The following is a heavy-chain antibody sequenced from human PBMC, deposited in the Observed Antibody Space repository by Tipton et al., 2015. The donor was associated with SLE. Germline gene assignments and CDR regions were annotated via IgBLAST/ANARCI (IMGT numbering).Heavy chain of an antibody. CDR3: ARRRARQQLEEDAFDI. CDR1: GGSFSSYY. Sequence: LRLSCAVYGGSFSSYYWGWIRQPPGKGLEWIGSIYYSGSTYYNPSLKSRVTISVDTSKNQFSLKLSSVTAADTAVYYCARRRARQQLEEDAFDIWGQGTMVTVSS. D-gene: IGHD6-13*01. CDR2: IYYSGST. V-gene: IGHV4-39*07. J-gene: IGHJ3*02.